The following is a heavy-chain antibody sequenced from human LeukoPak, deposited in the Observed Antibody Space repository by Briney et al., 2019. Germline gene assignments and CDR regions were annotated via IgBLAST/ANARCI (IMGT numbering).Heavy chain of an antibody. J-gene: IGHJ4*02. V-gene: IGHV3-53*01. CDR3: AREKYSSSRAYYFDY. Sequence: GGSLRLSCAASGFTVSSNYMSWVRQAPGKGLEWVSVIYSGGSTYYADSVKGRFTISRDNAKNSLYLQMNSLRAEDTAVYYCAREKYSSSRAYYFDYWGQGTLVTVSS. CDR1: GFTVSSNY. CDR2: IYSGGST. D-gene: IGHD6-6*01.